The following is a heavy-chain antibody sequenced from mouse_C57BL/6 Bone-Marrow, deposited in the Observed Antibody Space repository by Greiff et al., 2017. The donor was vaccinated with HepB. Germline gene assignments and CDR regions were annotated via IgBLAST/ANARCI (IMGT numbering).Heavy chain of an antibody. J-gene: IGHJ4*01. CDR1: GFTFTDYY. V-gene: IGHV7-3*01. CDR2: IRNKANGYTT. Sequence: EVQVVESGGGLVQPGGSLSLSCAASGFTFTDYYMSWVRQPPGKALEWLGFIRNKANGYTTEYSASVKGRFTISRDNSQSILYLQMNALRAEDSATYYCARSKPLYAMDYWGQGTSVTVSS. CDR3: ARSKPLYAMDY.